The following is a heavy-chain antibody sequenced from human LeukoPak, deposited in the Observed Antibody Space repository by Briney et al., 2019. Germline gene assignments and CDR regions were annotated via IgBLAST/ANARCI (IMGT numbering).Heavy chain of an antibody. Sequence: ASVKVSCKASGYTFTSYDINWVRQAPGKGLEWMGGFDPEDGETIYAQKFQGRVTMTEDTSTDTAYMELSSLRSEDTAVYYCATPKGRGVDYFDYWGQGTLVTVSS. D-gene: IGHD3-10*01. CDR3: ATPKGRGVDYFDY. CDR1: GYTFTSYD. CDR2: FDPEDGET. V-gene: IGHV1-24*01. J-gene: IGHJ4*02.